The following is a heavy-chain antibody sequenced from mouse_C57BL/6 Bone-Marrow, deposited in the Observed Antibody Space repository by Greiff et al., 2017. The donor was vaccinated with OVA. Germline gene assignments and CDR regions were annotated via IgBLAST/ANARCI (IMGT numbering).Heavy chain of an antibody. CDR1: GFSLTSYG. J-gene: IGHJ1*03. CDR2: IWSGGST. CDR3: AKTGFITTVVATLDWYFDV. Sequence: QVQLKESGPGLVQPSQSLSITCTVSGFSLTSYGVHWVRQPPGKGLEWLGVIWSGGSTDYNAAFISRLSISNDNSKSQVFFKMNSLQADDTAIYYCAKTGFITTVVATLDWYFDVWGTGTTVTVSS. V-gene: IGHV2-4*01. D-gene: IGHD1-1*01.